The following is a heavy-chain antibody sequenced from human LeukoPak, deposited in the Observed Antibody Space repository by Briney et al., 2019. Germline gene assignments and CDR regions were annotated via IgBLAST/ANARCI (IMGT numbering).Heavy chain of an antibody. CDR3: ARDFEGCSGGFCYGWFDP. CDR1: GYTFTGYY. J-gene: IGHJ5*02. CDR2: IIPIFGTA. D-gene: IGHD2-15*01. Sequence: SVKVSCKASGYTFTGYYMHWVRQAPGQGLEWMGGIIPIFGTANYAQKFQGRVTITADKSTSTAYMELSSLRFEDTAVYFCARDFEGCSGGFCYGWFDPWGQGTLVTVSS. V-gene: IGHV1-69*06.